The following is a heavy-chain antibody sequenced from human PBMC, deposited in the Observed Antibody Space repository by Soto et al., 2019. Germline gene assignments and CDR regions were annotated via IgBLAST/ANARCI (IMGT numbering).Heavy chain of an antibody. CDR3: ARDGSWPPTYYFDY. V-gene: IGHV1-69*01. Sequence: QVQLVQSGAEVKKPGSSVTVSCKASGGTFSSYAISWVRQAPGQGLEWMGGIIPIFGTANYAQKFQGRVTITAYEFKSTAYMELSSLRSEDTAVYYCARDGSWPPTYYFDYWGQGTLVTVSS. CDR2: IIPIFGTA. J-gene: IGHJ4*02. CDR1: GGTFSSYA. D-gene: IGHD3-10*01.